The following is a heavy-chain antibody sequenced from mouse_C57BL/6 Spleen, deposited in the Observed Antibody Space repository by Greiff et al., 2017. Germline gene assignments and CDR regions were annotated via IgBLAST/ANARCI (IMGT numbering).Heavy chain of an antibody. Sequence: VKLMESGPELVKPGASVKISCKASGYAFSSSWMNWVKQRPGKGLEWIGRIYPGDGDTNYNGKFKGKATLTADKSSSTAYMQLSSLTSEDSAVYVCAATVVAYYYAMDYWGQGTSVTVSS. V-gene: IGHV1-82*01. J-gene: IGHJ4*01. CDR2: IYPGDGDT. CDR1: GYAFSSSW. D-gene: IGHD1-1*01. CDR3: AATVVAYYYAMDY.